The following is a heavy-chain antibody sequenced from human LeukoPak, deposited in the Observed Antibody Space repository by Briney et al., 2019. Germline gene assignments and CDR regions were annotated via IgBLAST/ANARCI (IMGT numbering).Heavy chain of an antibody. V-gene: IGHV4-39*01. CDR3: ARLPTGYPNWFDT. Sequence: SETLSLTCAVSGGSISSISSNNWAWIRQPPGKGLELIAAIHYTGSTYYNPSFMSRVTISVDTSKNQFSLKLNSLTATDTVVYYCARLPTGYPNWFDTWGQGILVTVSS. J-gene: IGHJ5*02. D-gene: IGHD5-18*01. CDR2: IHYTGST. CDR1: GGSISSISSNN.